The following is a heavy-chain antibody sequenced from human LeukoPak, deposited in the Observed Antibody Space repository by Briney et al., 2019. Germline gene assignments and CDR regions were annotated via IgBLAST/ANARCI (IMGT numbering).Heavy chain of an antibody. CDR3: ATSRDGYNYPTLFDY. D-gene: IGHD5-24*01. CDR1: GYTLTELS. J-gene: IGHJ4*02. Sequence: ASVKVSCKVSGYTLTELSMHWVRQAPGKGLEWMGGFDPEDGETIYAQKFQGRVTMTEDTSTDTAYMELSSLRSEDTAVYYCATSRDGYNYPTLFDYWGQGTLVTVSS. V-gene: IGHV1-24*01. CDR2: FDPEDGET.